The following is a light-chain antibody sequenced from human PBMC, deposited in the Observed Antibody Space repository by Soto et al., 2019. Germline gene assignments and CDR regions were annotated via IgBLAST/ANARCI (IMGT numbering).Light chain of an antibody. Sequence: DIQMTQSPSTLSASVGDRVTITCRASQYIHNYLAWYQQKPGEAPKLLIYEAANLESGVPSRFSGSGTGTEXTXTISSLQPDDFATYYCQQSNNYPWTFGQGTRVEI. CDR2: EAA. V-gene: IGKV1-5*03. CDR1: QYIHNY. J-gene: IGKJ1*01. CDR3: QQSNNYPWT.